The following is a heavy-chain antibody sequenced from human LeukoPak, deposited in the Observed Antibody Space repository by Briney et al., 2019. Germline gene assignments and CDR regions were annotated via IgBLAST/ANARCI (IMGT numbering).Heavy chain of an antibody. CDR2: IYPGDSDT. D-gene: IGHD1-26*01. Sequence: GESLKISCSGSGYSFTSYWIGLGRQMPRKGLGLVGMIYPGDSDTRYSPPFQGQVPISAAKSISTAYLQWSSLKASDTAMYSCARAVTYSGSYFLDYWGQGTLVTVSS. J-gene: IGHJ4*02. CDR1: GYSFTSYW. V-gene: IGHV5-51*01. CDR3: ARAVTYSGSYFLDY.